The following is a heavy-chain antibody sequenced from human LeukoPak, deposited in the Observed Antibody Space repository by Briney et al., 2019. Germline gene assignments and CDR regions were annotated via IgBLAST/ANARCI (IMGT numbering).Heavy chain of an antibody. CDR3: AKERLGYCSSTSCPNYFDY. V-gene: IGHV3-23*01. CDR2: ISGSGGST. Sequence: GGSLRLSCAASGFTFSSYAMSWVRQAPGKGLEWVSAISGSGGSTYYADSVKGRFTISRDNSKNTLYLQMNSLRAEDTAVYYCAKERLGYCSSTSCPNYFDYWGQGTLVTVSS. D-gene: IGHD2-2*01. CDR1: GFTFSSYA. J-gene: IGHJ4*02.